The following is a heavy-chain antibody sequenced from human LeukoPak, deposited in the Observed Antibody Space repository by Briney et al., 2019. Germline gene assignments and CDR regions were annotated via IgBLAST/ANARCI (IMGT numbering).Heavy chain of an antibody. J-gene: IGHJ6*03. D-gene: IGHD6-13*01. CDR2: INTNTGNP. V-gene: IGHV7-4-1*02. CDR3: ARDQSSSWSSYYYMDV. Sequence: GASVKVSCKASGYTFTSYAMNWVRQAPGQGLERMGWINTNTGNPTYAQGFTGRFVFSLDTSVSTAYLQISSLKAEDTAVYYCARDQSSSWSSYYYMDVWGKGTTVTVSS. CDR1: GYTFTSYA.